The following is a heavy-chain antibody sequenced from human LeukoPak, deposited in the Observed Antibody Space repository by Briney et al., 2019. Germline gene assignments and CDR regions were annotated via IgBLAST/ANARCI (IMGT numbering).Heavy chain of an antibody. CDR1: RFSFSSYG. CDR2: ISYDGSNK. D-gene: IGHD4-17*01. J-gene: IGHJ4*02. V-gene: IGHV3-30*18. Sequence: GGSLRLSCAASRFSFSSYGIHWVRQAPGKGLEWVAVISYDGSNKYYADSVKGRFTISRDNSKNTLYLQMNSLRAEDTAVYYCAKGSRSVWDAARDGAFDYWGQGTLVTVSS. CDR3: AKGSRSVWDAARDGAFDY.